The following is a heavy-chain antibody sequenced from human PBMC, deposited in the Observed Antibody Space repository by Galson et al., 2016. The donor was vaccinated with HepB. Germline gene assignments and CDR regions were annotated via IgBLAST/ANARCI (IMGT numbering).Heavy chain of an antibody. D-gene: IGHD3-16*02. V-gene: IGHV3-30-3*01. CDR1: GFTFSSYA. CDR3: ARDDDYVWGTYRYTRTVPQYYFDY. Sequence: SLRLSCAASGFTFSSYAMHWVRQAPGKGLEWVAVISFDGSNNFYADSVKGRFTISRDNSKNTLYLQMNSLRAEGTAVYNCARDDDYVWGTYRYTRTVPQYYFDYWGQGTLVTVSS. J-gene: IGHJ4*02. CDR2: ISFDGSNN.